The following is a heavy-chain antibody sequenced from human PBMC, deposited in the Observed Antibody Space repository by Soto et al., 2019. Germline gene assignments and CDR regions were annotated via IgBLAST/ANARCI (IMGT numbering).Heavy chain of an antibody. J-gene: IGHJ4*02. CDR3: ARDSSSGLG. D-gene: IGHD6-6*01. CDR2: ISAYNGNT. Sequence: ASVKVSCKASGYTFTSYGISWVRQAPGQGLEWMGWISAYNGNTNYAQKFQGRVTITADESTSTAYMELSSLRSEDTAVYYCARDSSSGLGWGQGTLVTVSS. V-gene: IGHV1-18*01. CDR1: GYTFTSYG.